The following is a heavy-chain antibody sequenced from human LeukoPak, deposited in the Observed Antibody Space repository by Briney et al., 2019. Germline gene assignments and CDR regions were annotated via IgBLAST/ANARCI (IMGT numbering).Heavy chain of an antibody. CDR1: GYTFTRYG. CDR2: ISAYNANT. Sequence: GASVKVSCKASGYTFTRYGINWVRQAPGQGLEWMGWISAYNANTNYAQRLQGRVSMTADTSTTTAYMELRSLRSDDTAVYYCARGGLRLGELSRAFDIWGQGTMVTVSS. V-gene: IGHV1-18*01. J-gene: IGHJ3*02. CDR3: ARGGLRLGELSRAFDI. D-gene: IGHD3-16*02.